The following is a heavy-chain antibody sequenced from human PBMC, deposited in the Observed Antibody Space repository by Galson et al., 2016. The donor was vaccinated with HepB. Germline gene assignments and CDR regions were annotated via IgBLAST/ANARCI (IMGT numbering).Heavy chain of an antibody. V-gene: IGHV3-30-3*01. J-gene: IGHJ4*02. D-gene: IGHD5-12*01. CDR1: GFTFSSYA. Sequence: SLRLSCAASGFTFSSYAMHWVRQAPGKGLEWVAVISYDGSNKYYADSVKGRFTISRDNSKNTLYLQMNSLRAEDTAVYYCARVSSGYDLDDFDYWGQGTLVTVSS. CDR2: ISYDGSNK. CDR3: ARVSSGYDLDDFDY.